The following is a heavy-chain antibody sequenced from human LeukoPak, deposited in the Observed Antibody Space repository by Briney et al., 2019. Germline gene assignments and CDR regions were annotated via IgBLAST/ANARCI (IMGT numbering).Heavy chain of an antibody. CDR3: ARHAFYYGSGSDWFDP. D-gene: IGHD3-10*01. Sequence: SETLSLTCTVSGGSISSSSYYWGWIRQPPGKGLEWIGSLYYSGSTYYNPSLKSRVTISVDTSKNQFSLKLSSVTAADTAVYYCARHAFYYGSGSDWFDPWGQGTLVTVSS. J-gene: IGHJ5*02. CDR1: GGSISSSSYY. CDR2: LYYSGST. V-gene: IGHV4-39*01.